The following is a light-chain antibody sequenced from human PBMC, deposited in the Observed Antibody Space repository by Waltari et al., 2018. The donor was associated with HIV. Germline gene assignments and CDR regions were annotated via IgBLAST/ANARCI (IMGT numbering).Light chain of an antibody. CDR1: QSISTY. J-gene: IGKJ5*01. Sequence: DIQMTQSPSSLSAFVGDRVTITCRASQSISTYLNWYQQKPGKAPNLLIHAAASLESGVPSRFSGSGSGTEFTLTISTLQPEDFATYYCQQSYSTPITFGQGTRLEIK. V-gene: IGKV1-39*01. CDR3: QQSYSTPIT. CDR2: AAA.